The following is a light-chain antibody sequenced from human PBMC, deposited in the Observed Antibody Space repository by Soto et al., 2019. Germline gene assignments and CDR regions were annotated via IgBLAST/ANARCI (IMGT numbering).Light chain of an antibody. V-gene: IGKV2-24*01. CDR2: KIS. J-gene: IGKJ2*01. CDR3: MQAPHYPPYT. CDR1: QSLLHGDGNTY. Sequence: DVVLTQTPLSSPVTLGQPASISCRSSQSLLHGDGNTYLSWLQQRPGQPPRLLLYKISNRLSGGTDRFGGSGGATDFIPNISRVEADDVGVYYCMQAPHYPPYTFGRGTKLEIE.